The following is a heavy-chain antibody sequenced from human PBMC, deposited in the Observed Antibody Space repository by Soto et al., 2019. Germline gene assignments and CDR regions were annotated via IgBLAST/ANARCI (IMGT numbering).Heavy chain of an antibody. CDR2: IYSGGST. J-gene: IGHJ4*02. V-gene: IGHV3-53*01. Sequence: PGGSLRLSCAASGFTVSSNYMSWVRQAPGKGLEWVSVIYSGGSTYYADSVKGRFTISRDDSKNTLYLQMNSLRAEDTAVYYCASGYTPTTSFDYWGQGTLVTVSS. CDR1: GFTVSSNY. CDR3: ASGYTPTTSFDY. D-gene: IGHD1-26*01.